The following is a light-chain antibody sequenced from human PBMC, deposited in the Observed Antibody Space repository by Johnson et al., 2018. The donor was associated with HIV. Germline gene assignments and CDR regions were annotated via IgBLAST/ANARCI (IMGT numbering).Light chain of an antibody. V-gene: IGLV1-51*01. CDR3: GTWDSSLSVYV. CDR1: SSNIGNNY. CDR2: DNN. J-gene: IGLJ1*01. Sequence: QSVLTQPPSVSAAPGQKVTISCSGSSSNIGNNYVSWYQQIPGTAPKLLIYDNNKRPSGIPDRFAGSKSGTSATLGITGLQTGHAADYYCGTWDSSLSVYVFGTGTKVTVL.